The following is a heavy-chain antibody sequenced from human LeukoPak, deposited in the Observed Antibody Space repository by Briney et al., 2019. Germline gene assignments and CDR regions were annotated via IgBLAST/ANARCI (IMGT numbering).Heavy chain of an antibody. V-gene: IGHV4-34*01. CDR1: GGSISGYY. CDR2: INHSGST. J-gene: IGHJ6*02. D-gene: IGHD2-15*01. Sequence: PSETLSLTCAVYGGSISGYYWSWIRQPPGKGLEWIGEINHSGSTDYNPSLKSRVTISVDTSKNQFSLKLSSVTAADTAMYYCARAFTPYYGMDVWGQGTTVTVSS. CDR3: ARAFTPYYGMDV.